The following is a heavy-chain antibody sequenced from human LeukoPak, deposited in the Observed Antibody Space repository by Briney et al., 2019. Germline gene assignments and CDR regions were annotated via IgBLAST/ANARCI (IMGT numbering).Heavy chain of an antibody. Sequence: GRSLRLSCAASGFTFNSYGMHWVRQAPGKGLEWVVVIWYDGSNKYYADSVKGRFSISRDNSKNTLYLQMNSLRAEDTAVYYCARDRGSGTFQGGYFDYWGQGTLVTVSS. CDR3: ARDRGSGTFQGGYFDY. CDR1: GFTFNSYG. V-gene: IGHV3-33*01. J-gene: IGHJ4*02. D-gene: IGHD3-16*01. CDR2: IWYDGSNK.